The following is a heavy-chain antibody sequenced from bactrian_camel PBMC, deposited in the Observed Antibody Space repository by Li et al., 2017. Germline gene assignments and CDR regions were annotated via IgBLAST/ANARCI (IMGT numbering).Heavy chain of an antibody. CDR1: GFTFSSYY. D-gene: IGHD5*01. Sequence: VQLVESGGGLVQPGGSLRLSCAASGFTFSSYYMSWVRQAPGKGLEWVSSIYTGGGSTYYADSVKGRFAISKDNAKNTLYLQMNSLKPEDTAVYYCAADLGPYGLGYEYNYWGQGTQVTVS. J-gene: IGHJ4*01. V-gene: IGHV3-2*01. CDR2: IYTGGGST. CDR3: AADLGPYGLGYEYNY.